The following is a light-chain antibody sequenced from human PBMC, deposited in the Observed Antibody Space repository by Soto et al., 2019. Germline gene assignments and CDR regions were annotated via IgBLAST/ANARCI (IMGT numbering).Light chain of an antibody. CDR1: QSVSSQ. Sequence: EIVLTQSPATLSLSPGERATLSCRASQSVSSQLAWYRQKPGQAPRLLIYDASNRATGIPARFSGSGPGTDFTLTISSLEPEDFAVYYCQQRSNWPITFGQGTRLEIK. CDR2: DAS. CDR3: QQRSNWPIT. V-gene: IGKV3-11*01. J-gene: IGKJ5*01.